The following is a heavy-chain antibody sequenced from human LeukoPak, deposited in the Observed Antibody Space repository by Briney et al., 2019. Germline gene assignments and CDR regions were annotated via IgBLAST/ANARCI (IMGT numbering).Heavy chain of an antibody. D-gene: IGHD2-8*01. V-gene: IGHV3-11*01. CDR2: ISGTGTTI. CDR1: GFTFSDYY. CDR3: AKMVGYGMDV. Sequence: GGSLRLSCAASGFTFSDYYMSWIRQAPGNGLEWVSYISGTGTTIYYADSVEGRFTISRDNAENSLYLQMNSLRAEDTAVYYCAKMVGYGMDVWGQGTTVTVSS. J-gene: IGHJ6*02.